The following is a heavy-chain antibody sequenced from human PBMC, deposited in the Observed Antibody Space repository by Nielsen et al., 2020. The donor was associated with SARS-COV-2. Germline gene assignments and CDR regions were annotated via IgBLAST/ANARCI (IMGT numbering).Heavy chain of an antibody. CDR2: INPNSGGT. V-gene: IGHV1-2*06. Sequence: ASVKVSCKASGYTFTGYYMHWVRQAPGQGLEWMGRINPNSGGTNYAQKFQGRVTMTRDTSISTAYMELSRLRSDDTAVYYRATMQQLVSSLDYWGQGTLVTVSS. D-gene: IGHD6-13*01. CDR1: GYTFTGYY. CDR3: ATMQQLVSSLDY. J-gene: IGHJ4*02.